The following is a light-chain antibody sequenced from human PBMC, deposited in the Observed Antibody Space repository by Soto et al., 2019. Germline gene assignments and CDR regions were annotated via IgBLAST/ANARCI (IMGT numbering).Light chain of an antibody. CDR3: SSYTGSSTLRV. CDR1: SSDVGGYNY. CDR2: EVS. V-gene: IGLV2-14*01. J-gene: IGLJ1*01. Sequence: QSALTQPASVSGSPGQSITISCTGTSSDVGGYNYVSLYQQHPGKAPKLMIYEVSNRPSGVSKRFSGSKSGNTASLTISGLQAEDEADYYCSSYTGSSTLRVFGTGTKVTVL.